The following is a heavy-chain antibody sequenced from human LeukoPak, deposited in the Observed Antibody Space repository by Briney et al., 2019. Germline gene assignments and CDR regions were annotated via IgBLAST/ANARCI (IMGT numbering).Heavy chain of an antibody. V-gene: IGHV4-59*01. Sequence: PSETLSLTCTLSGGSISTYYWSWTRQPPGKGLEWIGYIYHRGSTNYNTSLKSRVTISVDTSTNQIPLKLSSVTAADTAVYYCARGGGYASPIGYWGQGALVTVSS. CDR3: ARGGGYASPIGY. CDR1: GGSISTYY. CDR2: IYHRGST. D-gene: IGHD5-12*01. J-gene: IGHJ4*02.